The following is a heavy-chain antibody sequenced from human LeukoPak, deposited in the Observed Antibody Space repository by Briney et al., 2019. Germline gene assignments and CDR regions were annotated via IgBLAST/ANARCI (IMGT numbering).Heavy chain of an antibody. V-gene: IGHV4-39*01. CDR3: ARLCSGGSCYEEDYFDY. CDR1: GGSICSSSFY. CDR2: IYYSGST. D-gene: IGHD2-15*01. Sequence: SETLSFTCTVSGGSICSSSFYWGWLRQPPGKGLGWIGSIYYSGSTYYNPSLKSRVTISVDTSKNQFSLKLSSVTAADTAVYYCARLCSGGSCYEEDYFDYWGQGTLVTVSS. J-gene: IGHJ4*02.